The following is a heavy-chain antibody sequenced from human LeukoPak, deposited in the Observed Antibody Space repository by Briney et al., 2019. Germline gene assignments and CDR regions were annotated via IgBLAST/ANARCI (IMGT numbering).Heavy chain of an antibody. CDR1: GYSFTTFH. CDR3: ARDSNGPIVPAAMRTWFDP. D-gene: IGHD2-2*01. J-gene: IGHJ5*02. Sequence: ASVKVSCKAAGYSFTTFHINWVRQAPGQGPEWMGWVNPDTGNTGFAQKFQGRVTITQNSSLTTVYMELSSLRSEDTAVYYCARDSNGPIVPAAMRTWFDPWGQGTLVTVSS. CDR2: VNPDTGNT. V-gene: IGHV1-8*03.